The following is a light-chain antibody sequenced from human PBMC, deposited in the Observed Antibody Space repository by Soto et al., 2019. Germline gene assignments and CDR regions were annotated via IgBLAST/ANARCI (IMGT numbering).Light chain of an antibody. J-gene: IGLJ1*01. CDR3: ISYTDRQSYL. CDR1: SSDVGGYNY. V-gene: IGLV2-11*01. Sequence: QSALTQPRSVSGSRGQSVTISCTGTSSDVGGYNYVSWYQQHPGKAPKLMIYDVTKRPSGVPDRFSGSKSGNTASLTISGLQAEDEADYYCISYTDRQSYLFGTGTKLTVL. CDR2: DVT.